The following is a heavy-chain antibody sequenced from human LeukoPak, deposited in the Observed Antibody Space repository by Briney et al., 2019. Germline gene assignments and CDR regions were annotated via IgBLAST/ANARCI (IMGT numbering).Heavy chain of an antibody. CDR2: VYYSGST. Sequence: SETLSLTCTVSGGSISSYYWSWIRRPPGKGLEWIGYVYYSGSTNYNPALRSRVTISIDTSKSQFSLKVSSVTAADTAVYYCARDSPDCSSVTCYKDWFDPWGQGTLVTVSS. CDR3: ARDSPDCSSVTCYKDWFDP. J-gene: IGHJ5*02. D-gene: IGHD2-2*02. CDR1: GGSISSYY. V-gene: IGHV4-59*12.